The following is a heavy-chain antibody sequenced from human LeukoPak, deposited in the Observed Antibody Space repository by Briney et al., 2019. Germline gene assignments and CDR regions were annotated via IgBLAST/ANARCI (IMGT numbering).Heavy chain of an antibody. V-gene: IGHV1-69*13. CDR1: GGTFSSYA. CDR3: ARDTTMVRGFMLGY. D-gene: IGHD3-10*01. CDR2: IIPIFGTA. J-gene: IGHJ4*02. Sequence: AASVKVSCKASGGTFSSYAISWVRQAPGQGLEWMGGIIPIFGTANYAQKFQGRVTITADESTSTAYMELSSLRSEDTAVYYCARDTTMVRGFMLGYWGQGTPVTVSS.